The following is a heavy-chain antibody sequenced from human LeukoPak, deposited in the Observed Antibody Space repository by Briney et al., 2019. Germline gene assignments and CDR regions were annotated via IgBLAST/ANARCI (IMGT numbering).Heavy chain of an antibody. Sequence: ASVKVSCKASGYTFTSYDINWVRQATGQGLEWMGWMNPNSGNTGYAQKFQGRVTMTRNTSISTAYMELSSLRSEDTAVYYYARIIAARSGTDAFDIWGQGTMVTVSS. J-gene: IGHJ3*02. D-gene: IGHD6-6*01. CDR2: MNPNSGNT. CDR1: GYTFTSYD. CDR3: ARIIAARSGTDAFDI. V-gene: IGHV1-8*01.